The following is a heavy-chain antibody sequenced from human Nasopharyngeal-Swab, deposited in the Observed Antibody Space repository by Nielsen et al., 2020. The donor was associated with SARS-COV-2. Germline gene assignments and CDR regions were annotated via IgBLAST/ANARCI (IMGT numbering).Heavy chain of an antibody. D-gene: IGHD3-22*01. Sequence: WARQAPGQGLERMGRINPNSGGTNYAQKFQGRVTMTRDTSISTAYMELSRLRSDDTAVYYCARNDSSGYGYWGQGTLVTVSS. V-gene: IGHV1-2*06. CDR2: INPNSGGT. CDR3: ARNDSSGYGY. J-gene: IGHJ4*02.